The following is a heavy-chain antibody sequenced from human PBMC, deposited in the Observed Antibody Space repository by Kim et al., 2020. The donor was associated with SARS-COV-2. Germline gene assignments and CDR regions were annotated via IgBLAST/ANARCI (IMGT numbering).Heavy chain of an antibody. V-gene: IGHV1-69*04. J-gene: IGHJ4*02. CDR3: ARDRGYGDYSGSYYWFDY. D-gene: IGHD1-26*01. Sequence: QRRVTITADKSTSTAYMELSSLRSEDTAVYYCARDRGYGDYSGSYYWFDYWGQGTLVTVSS.